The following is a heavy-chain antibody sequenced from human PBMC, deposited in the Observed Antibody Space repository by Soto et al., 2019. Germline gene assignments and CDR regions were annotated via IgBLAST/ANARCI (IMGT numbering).Heavy chain of an antibody. CDR2: ISYDGSNK. CDR1: RFTFSTYG. CDR3: AKGSDFDY. V-gene: IGHV3-30*18. Sequence: GGPPGPSCAAPRFTFSTYGVDWVRQAPGKGLEWVALISYDGSNKYYADSVKGRFTISRDNSKNTLYLQMNSLRAEDTAVYYCAKGSDFDYWGQGTLVTVSS. J-gene: IGHJ4*02. D-gene: IGHD1-26*01.